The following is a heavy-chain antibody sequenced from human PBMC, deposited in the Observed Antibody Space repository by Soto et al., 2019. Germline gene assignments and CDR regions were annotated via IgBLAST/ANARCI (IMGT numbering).Heavy chain of an antibody. V-gene: IGHV3-30*18. CDR3: AKDQLNDSAMVDY. CDR2: ISYDGSNK. CDR1: GFTFSSYG. D-gene: IGHD2-2*01. Sequence: QVQLVESGGGVAQPGRSLRLSCAASGFTFSSYGMHWVRQAPGKGLEWVAVISYDGSNKYYADSVKGRFTISRDNSKNTLYLQMNSLRAEDTAVYYCAKDQLNDSAMVDYWGQGTLVTVSS. J-gene: IGHJ4*02.